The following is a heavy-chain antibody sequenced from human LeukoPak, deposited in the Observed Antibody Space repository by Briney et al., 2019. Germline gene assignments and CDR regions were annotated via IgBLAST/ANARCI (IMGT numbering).Heavy chain of an antibody. CDR1: GYSFTDYW. V-gene: IGHV5-51*01. CDR2: TYPGDSDT. CDR3: ARRYSTDSIDY. J-gene: IGHJ4*02. D-gene: IGHD6-13*01. Sequence: GESLKISCKGSGYSFTDYWIGWVRQMPGKGLEWMGITYPGDSDTRYSPSFQGQVTISADKSISTAYLQWSSLKASDTAMYYWARRYSTDSIDYWGQGTLIIVSS.